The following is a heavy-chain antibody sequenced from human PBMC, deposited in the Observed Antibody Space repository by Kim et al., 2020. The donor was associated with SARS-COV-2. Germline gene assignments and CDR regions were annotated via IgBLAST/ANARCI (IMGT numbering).Heavy chain of an antibody. J-gene: IGHJ4*02. Sequence: ASVQVSCKASGYTFTSYDINWVRQATGQGLEWMGWMNPNSGNPGDAQKFQGRVTMPRNTPISTAYWELSSLRSEDTAVYYCAIGPYDILTGFDYWGPGTLVTVSS. CDR1: GYTFTSYD. CDR3: AIGPYDILTGFDY. D-gene: IGHD3-9*01. V-gene: IGHV1-8*01. CDR2: MNPNSGNP.